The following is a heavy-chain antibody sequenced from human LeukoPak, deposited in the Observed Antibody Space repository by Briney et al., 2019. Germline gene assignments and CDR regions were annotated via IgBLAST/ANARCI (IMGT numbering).Heavy chain of an antibody. CDR2: INAGNGNT. Sequence: ASVKVSCKASGYTFTSYAMHWVRQAPGQRLEWMGWINAGNGNTKYSQKFQGRVTITRDTSASTAYMELSSLRSEDTAVYYCARVRGYDILTGYSDAFDIWGQGTMVTVSS. CDR1: GYTFTSYA. D-gene: IGHD3-9*01. CDR3: ARVRGYDILTGYSDAFDI. J-gene: IGHJ3*02. V-gene: IGHV1-3*01.